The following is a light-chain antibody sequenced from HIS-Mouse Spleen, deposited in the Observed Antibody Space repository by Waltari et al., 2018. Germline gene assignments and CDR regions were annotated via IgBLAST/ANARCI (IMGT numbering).Light chain of an antibody. V-gene: IGLV2-8*01. CDR2: EVS. J-gene: IGLJ2*01. Sequence: QSALTQPPSASGSPGQSVTISCTGPSSDVGVYNYVSWYQQHPGKAPKPMIYEVSKRPSGVPDRFSGSKSGNTASLTVSGLQAEDEADYYCSSYAGSNNLVFGGGTKLTVL. CDR3: SSYAGSNNLV. CDR1: SSDVGVYNY.